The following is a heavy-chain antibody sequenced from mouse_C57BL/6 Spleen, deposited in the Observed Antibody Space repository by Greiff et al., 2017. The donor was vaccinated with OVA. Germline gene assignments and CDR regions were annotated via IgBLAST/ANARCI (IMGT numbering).Heavy chain of an antibody. CDR3: ARYDHEDYYAMDY. CDR2: IYPRDGST. D-gene: IGHD2-4*01. Sequence: QVQLQQSGPELVKPGASVKLSCKASGYTFTSYDINRVKQRPGQGLEWIGWIYPRDGSTKYNEKFKGKATLTVDTSSSTAYMELHSLTSEDSAVYFCARYDHEDYYAMDYWGQGTSVTVSS. V-gene: IGHV1-85*01. CDR1: GYTFTSYD. J-gene: IGHJ4*01.